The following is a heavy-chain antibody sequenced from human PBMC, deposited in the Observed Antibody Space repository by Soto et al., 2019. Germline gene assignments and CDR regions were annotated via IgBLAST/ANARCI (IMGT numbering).Heavy chain of an antibody. Sequence: GGSLRLSCAASGFTFNTYEMHWVRQAPGKGLEWVSYISGSGGTIYYADSVKGRFTISRDNAKKSLYLRMNSLRAEDTAVYYCARESEDLTSNFDYWGQGTLVTVSS. V-gene: IGHV3-48*03. CDR2: ISGSGGTI. D-gene: IGHD7-27*01. CDR1: GFTFNTYE. J-gene: IGHJ4*02. CDR3: ARESEDLTSNFDY.